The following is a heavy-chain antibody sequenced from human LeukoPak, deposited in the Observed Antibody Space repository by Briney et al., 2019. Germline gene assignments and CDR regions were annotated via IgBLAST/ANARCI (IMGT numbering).Heavy chain of an antibody. V-gene: IGHV4-34*01. Sequence: SETLSLTCAVSGGSFSDYYWNWIRQTPGKGLEWRGEINHSGTTNYNPSLKSRVTLSIDMSKKQVSLKLSSVTAADTAVYYCAIDRFNYHAYYMDVWGKGTTVTVSS. CDR2: INHSGTT. CDR1: GGSFSDYY. J-gene: IGHJ6*03. D-gene: IGHD4-11*01. CDR3: AIDRFNYHAYYMDV.